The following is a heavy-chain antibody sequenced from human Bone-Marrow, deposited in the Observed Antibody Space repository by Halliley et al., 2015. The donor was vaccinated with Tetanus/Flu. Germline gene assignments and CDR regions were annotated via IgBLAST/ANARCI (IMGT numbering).Heavy chain of an antibody. V-gene: IGHV4-59*08. CDR2: FFPSGGP. J-gene: IGHJ4*02. D-gene: IGHD4-17*01. Sequence: GYFFPSGGPTYTPPPKSRVPMSVDTPKTQFSLKLPSVTAADTAVYYCARHGAGYGDPRTTYDYWGQGILVTVSS. CDR3: ARHGAGYGDPRTTYDY.